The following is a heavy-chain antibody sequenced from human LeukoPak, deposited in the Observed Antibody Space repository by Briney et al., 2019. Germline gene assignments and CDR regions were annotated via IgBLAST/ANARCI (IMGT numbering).Heavy chain of an antibody. Sequence: QPGGSLRLSCAASGFTFSSYSMNWVRQAPGKGLEWVSYISSSSSTIYYADSVKGRFTISRDNAKNSLYLQMNSLRAEDTAVYYCAGPNGVTATGAFDIWGQGTMVTVSS. CDR3: AGPNGVTATGAFDI. V-gene: IGHV3-48*04. J-gene: IGHJ3*02. D-gene: IGHD2-21*02. CDR1: GFTFSSYS. CDR2: ISSSSSTI.